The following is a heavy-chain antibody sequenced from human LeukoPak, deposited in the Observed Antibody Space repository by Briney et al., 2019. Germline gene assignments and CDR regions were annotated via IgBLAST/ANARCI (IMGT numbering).Heavy chain of an antibody. Sequence: GMSLRLSCVASGFTFSSHSLNWVRQAPGKGLEWVSYISRGSDIILYADSVKGRFTISRDNAKNTLYLQMNSLRAEDTAIYYCAKGIAVAGFPISVIDYWGQGTLVTVSS. CDR1: GFTFSSHS. CDR2: ISRGSDII. D-gene: IGHD6-19*01. J-gene: IGHJ4*02. V-gene: IGHV3-48*01. CDR3: AKGIAVAGFPISVIDY.